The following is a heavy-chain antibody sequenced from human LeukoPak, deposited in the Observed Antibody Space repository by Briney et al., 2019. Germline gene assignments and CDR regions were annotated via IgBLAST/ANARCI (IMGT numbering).Heavy chain of an antibody. CDR3: SKKALSTGFSHYDI. CDR1: GFTFSSYG. D-gene: IGHD1-1*01. V-gene: IGHV3-23*01. J-gene: IGHJ3*02. CDR2: ISGGGDDT. Sequence: PGGSLRLSCAASGFTFSSYGMTWDRQAPGKGLEWVSIISGGGDDTYYADSVKGRFTISRDNSKNTLYLQMNNLRAEDTALYYCSKKALSTGFSHYDIWGLGTMVTASS.